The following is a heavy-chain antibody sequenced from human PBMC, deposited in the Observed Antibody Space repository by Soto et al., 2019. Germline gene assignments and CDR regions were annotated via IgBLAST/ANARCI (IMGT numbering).Heavy chain of an antibody. Sequence: VQLLESGGGLIQPGGSLRLSCVASGFTFSDYAMTWVRQAPGKGMEWVSGITWANGEIGYADSVKGRFTLSRDKAKNSLFLQMDSLRPDDTAVYYCARGVRQWAPDSWGQGTLVTVSS. CDR1: GFTFSDYA. D-gene: IGHD2-8*01. CDR2: ITWANGEI. CDR3: ARGVRQWAPDS. J-gene: IGHJ4*02. V-gene: IGHV3-9*01.